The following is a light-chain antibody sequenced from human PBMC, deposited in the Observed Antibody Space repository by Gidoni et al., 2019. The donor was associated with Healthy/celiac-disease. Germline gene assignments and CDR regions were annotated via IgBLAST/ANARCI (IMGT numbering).Light chain of an antibody. CDR3: QQYGSSPT. J-gene: IGKJ1*01. CDR2: GAS. CDR1: QSVSSSY. V-gene: IGKV3-20*01. Sequence: ELVLTQSPGPLSLSPWERATPSCRTSQSVSSSYLAWYQQKPGQAPRLLIYGASSRATGIPDRVSGSGSGTDFTLTISRLEPEDFAVYYCQQYGSSPTFGQGTRVEIK.